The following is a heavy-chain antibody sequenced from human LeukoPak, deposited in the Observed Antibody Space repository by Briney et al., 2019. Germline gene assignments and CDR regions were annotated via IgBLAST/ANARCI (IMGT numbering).Heavy chain of an antibody. CDR3: AKPLYGGRRAEYFQH. J-gene: IGHJ1*01. Sequence: GGSLRLSCAASGFIFNTYVMHWVRQAPGKGLEWLAFIRYDGSNKNYADSVKGRFTISRDNTKNSLYLQMNSLRAEDTAVYYCAKPLYGGRRAEYFQHWGQGTLVTVSS. CDR1: GFIFNTYV. V-gene: IGHV3-30*02. CDR2: IRYDGSNK. D-gene: IGHD4-23*01.